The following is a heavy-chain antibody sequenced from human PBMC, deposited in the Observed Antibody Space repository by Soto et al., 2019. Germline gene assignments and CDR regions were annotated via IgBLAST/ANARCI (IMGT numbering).Heavy chain of an antibody. CDR1: DASMRSGGSY. Sequence: SETLSLTCSVSDASMRSGGSYCTWLRPLPGKGLPWLGAIPSSLAPLYSPSLKIRVSISMQMSNNQFSLRLGPVTAPDTAIYYCLRGKDRDDSSFWHHWGQGTTVTVSS. CDR3: LRGKDRDDSSFWHH. CDR2: IPSSLAP. D-gene: IGHD6-6*01. V-gene: IGHV4-31*03. J-gene: IGHJ5*02.